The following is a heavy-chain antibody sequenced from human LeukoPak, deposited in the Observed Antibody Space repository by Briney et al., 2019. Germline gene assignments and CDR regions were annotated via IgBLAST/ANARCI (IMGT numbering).Heavy chain of an antibody. V-gene: IGHV3-30*18. J-gene: IGHJ4*02. CDR3: TKERYSSGWSPSHYFDY. Sequence: EGSLRLSCAASGFTFSSYGMHWVRQAPGKGLEWVAVISYDGSNKYYADSVKGRFTISRDNSKNTLYLQMNSLRAEDTAVYYCTKERYSSGWSPSHYFDYWGQGTLVTVSS. CDR1: GFTFSSYG. D-gene: IGHD6-19*01. CDR2: ISYDGSNK.